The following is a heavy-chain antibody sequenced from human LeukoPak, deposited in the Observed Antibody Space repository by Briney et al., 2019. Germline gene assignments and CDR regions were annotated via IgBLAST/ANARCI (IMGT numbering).Heavy chain of an antibody. J-gene: IGHJ5*02. Sequence: GGSLRLSCVASGFTFGKYWMSWVRQAPGKGLEWVANIKLDGSEKNYVDSVKGRFTISRDNARNSLYLQMNNLRGEDTAIYYCARDAGNSGYGCDLWGQGTLVTVSS. CDR3: ARDAGNSGYGCDL. V-gene: IGHV3-7*01. CDR1: GFTFGKYW. D-gene: IGHD5-12*01. CDR2: IKLDGSEK.